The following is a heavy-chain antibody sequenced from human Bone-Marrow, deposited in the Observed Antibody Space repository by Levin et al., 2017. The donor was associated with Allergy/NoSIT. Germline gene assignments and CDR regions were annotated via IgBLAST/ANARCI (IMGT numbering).Heavy chain of an antibody. CDR2: ISAHGGDG. D-gene: IGHD6-13*01. CDR3: AKAGSTWSLDFDS. Sequence: GGSLRLSCAASGFMFNAYAMSWVRQAPGKGLEWVSGISAHGGDGKYADSVKGRFTISRDNSANILYLQMNSLTTEDTATYYCAKAGSTWSLDFDSWGQGILVTVSS. J-gene: IGHJ4*02. CDR1: GFMFNAYA. V-gene: IGHV3-23*01.